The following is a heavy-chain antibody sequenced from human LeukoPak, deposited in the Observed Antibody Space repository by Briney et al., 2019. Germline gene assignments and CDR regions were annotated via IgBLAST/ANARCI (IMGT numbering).Heavy chain of an antibody. V-gene: IGHV3-21*01. CDR2: ISSSSSYI. CDR1: GFTFGSYS. Sequence: GGSLRLSCAASGFTFGSYSVNWGRQAPGKGLQWVSSISSSSSYIYYADSVKGRFTISRDNAKNSLYLQMNSLRAEDTAVYYCARDLSSDGYKDFLYWGQGNLATVSS. J-gene: IGHJ4*02. CDR3: ARDLSSDGYKDFLY. D-gene: IGHD5-24*01.